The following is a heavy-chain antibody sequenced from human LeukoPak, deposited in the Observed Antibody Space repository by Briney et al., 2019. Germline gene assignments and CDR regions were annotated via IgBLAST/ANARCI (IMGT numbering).Heavy chain of an antibody. D-gene: IGHD6-6*01. CDR1: GYSFTSYW. Sequence: GESLKISCKASGYSFTSYWIGWVRQMPGKGLEWMGIIYPGDSDTRYSPSFQGQVTISADKSITTAYLQWSSLKASDTAIYSCARRSSIATRLFDYWGQGTLVTVSS. CDR3: ARRSSIATRLFDY. V-gene: IGHV5-51*01. J-gene: IGHJ4*02. CDR2: IYPGDSDT.